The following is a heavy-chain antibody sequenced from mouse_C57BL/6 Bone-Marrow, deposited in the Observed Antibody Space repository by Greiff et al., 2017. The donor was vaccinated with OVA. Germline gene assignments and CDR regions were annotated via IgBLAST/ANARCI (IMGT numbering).Heavy chain of an antibody. J-gene: IGHJ2*01. CDR3: TREGYYGSSYYFDY. V-gene: IGHV5-9-1*02. Sequence: EVMLVESGAGLVKPGGSLKLSCAASGFTFSSYAMSWVRQTPEKRLEWVAYISSGGDYIYYADTVKGRFTISRDNARNTLYLQMSSLKSEDTAMYYCTREGYYGSSYYFDYWGQGTTLTVSS. CDR1: GFTFSSYA. D-gene: IGHD1-1*01. CDR2: ISSGGDYI.